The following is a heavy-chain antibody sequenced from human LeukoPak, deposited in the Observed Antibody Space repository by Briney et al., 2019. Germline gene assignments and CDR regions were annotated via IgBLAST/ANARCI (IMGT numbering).Heavy chain of an antibody. D-gene: IGHD4-11*01. CDR3: AKDRYSNYGNWFGP. J-gene: IGHJ5*02. CDR1: GFIFSGYA. V-gene: IGHV3-23*01. Sequence: GGSLRLSCAASGFIFSGYAMNWVRQAPGKGLEWVSAISGGGGTTHYADSVKGRFAVSRDNSKKILYLQMTNLRHEDTALYYCAKDRYSNYGNWFGPWGQGTQVTVIS. CDR2: ISGGGGTT.